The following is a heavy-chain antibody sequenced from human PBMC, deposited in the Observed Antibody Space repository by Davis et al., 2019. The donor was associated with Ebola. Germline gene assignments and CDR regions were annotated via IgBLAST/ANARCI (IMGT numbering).Heavy chain of an antibody. J-gene: IGHJ6*02. D-gene: IGHD2-15*01. CDR1: GGSFSGYY. CDR2: INHHGIT. V-gene: IGHV4-34*01. Sequence: SETLSLTCAVYGGSFSGYYWSWIRQPPGKGLEWMGEINHHGITSYNPSLKSRVSMSVDTSKKQFSLKVTSVTAADTAVYYCARGLFCSGLDVWGQGTTVTVSS. CDR3: ARGLFCSGLDV.